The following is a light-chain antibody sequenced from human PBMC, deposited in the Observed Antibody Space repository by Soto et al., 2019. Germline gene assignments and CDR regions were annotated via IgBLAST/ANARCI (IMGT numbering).Light chain of an antibody. V-gene: IGLV2-14*01. CDR1: FRDINTYNF. Sequence: QSALTQPASVSGSPGQSITISCTGTFRDINTYNFVSWFRQHPGKAPKLMIYDVSSRPSGVSDRFSGSKSGKTASLTISGLQAEDEADYYCCLSTGTSWVFGGGTKLTVL. CDR2: DVS. CDR3: CLSTGTSWV. J-gene: IGLJ3*02.